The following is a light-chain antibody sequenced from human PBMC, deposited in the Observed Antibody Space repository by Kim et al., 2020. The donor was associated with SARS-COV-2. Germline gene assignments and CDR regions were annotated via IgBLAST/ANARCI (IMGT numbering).Light chain of an antibody. CDR1: QTVRTN. J-gene: IGKJ4*01. Sequence: EIVMTQSPATLSVSPGERATLSCRASQTVRTNLGWYQQKPGQAPRVLIDLASNRATGIPARFSGSGSGTDFTLTISSLQSDDVAVYYCQQRNAWPLTFGGGTKLEI. V-gene: IGKV3-15*01. CDR2: LAS. CDR3: QQRNAWPLT.